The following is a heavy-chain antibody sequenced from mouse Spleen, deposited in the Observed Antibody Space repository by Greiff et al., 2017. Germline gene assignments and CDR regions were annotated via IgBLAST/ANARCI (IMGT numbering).Heavy chain of an antibody. V-gene: IGHV1-53*01. D-gene: IGHD2-14*01. CDR1: GYTFTSYW. CDR2: INPSNGGT. CDR3: AVPANYRYEGYAMDY. Sequence: QVQLKQPGTELVKPGASVKLSCKASGYTFTSYWMHWVKQRPGQGLEWIGNINPSNGGTNYNEKFKSKATLTVDKSSSTAYMQLSSLTSEDSAVYYCAVPANYRYEGYAMDYWGQGTSVTVSS. J-gene: IGHJ4*01.